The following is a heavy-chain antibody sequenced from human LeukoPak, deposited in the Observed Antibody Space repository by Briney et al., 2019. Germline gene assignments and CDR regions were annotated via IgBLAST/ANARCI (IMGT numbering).Heavy chain of an antibody. V-gene: IGHV3-7*01. CDR3: AREGEYCSSTTQNVVDWFDP. J-gene: IGHJ5*02. Sequence: GGSLRLSCAASGFTFSSYWMSWVRQAPGKGLEWVANIKQDGSEKYYVDSVKGRFTISRDNAKNSLYLQMNSLRAEDTAVYYCAREGEYCSSTTQNVVDWFDPWGQGTLVTVSS. D-gene: IGHD2-2*01. CDR2: IKQDGSEK. CDR1: GFTFSSYW.